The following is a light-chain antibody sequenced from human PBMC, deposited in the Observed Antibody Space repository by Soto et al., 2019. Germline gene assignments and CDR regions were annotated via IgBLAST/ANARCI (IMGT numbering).Light chain of an antibody. CDR1: QSVSSSY. CDR2: GAS. CDR3: QKRSYGPLQFP. Sequence: ALKMSPGTLSSSPGERATLSGRASQSVSSSYLAWYQQKPGQAPRLLIYGASSRATGIPDRFSGSGSGTDFTLTISRLDPEDFDGNCGQKRSYGPLQFPSGPVAKVAIK. J-gene: IGKJ3*01. V-gene: IGKV3D-20*02.